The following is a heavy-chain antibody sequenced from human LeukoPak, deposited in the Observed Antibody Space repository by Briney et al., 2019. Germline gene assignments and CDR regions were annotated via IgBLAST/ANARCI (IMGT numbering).Heavy chain of an antibody. V-gene: IGHV3-53*01. D-gene: IGHD5-24*01. CDR2: IYSSGST. CDR3: SCALVLEDGYEGGYFAF. CDR1: GLTFSSYY. Sequence: GGSLRLSCAASGLTFSSYYMSWVRQAPGKGLEWVSLIYSSGSTYYADSVKGRFTISRDNSKNTLILQMNSLTAADAAMYDYSCALVLEDGYEGGYFAFWGQGTLVTVSS. J-gene: IGHJ4*02.